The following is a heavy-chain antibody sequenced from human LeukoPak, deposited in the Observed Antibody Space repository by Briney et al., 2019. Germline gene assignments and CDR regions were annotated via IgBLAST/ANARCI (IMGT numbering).Heavy chain of an antibody. CDR2: ISTSTGDT. Sequence: ASVKVSCKTSGYSFILYGISWVRQAPGQGPEWMGWISTSTGDTKYTQKFQGRVTMTTDTSTSTAYMDLRSLRSDDTAVYYCARDRHRRHYYDSSLHPPLDYWGQGTLVTVSS. V-gene: IGHV1-18*01. J-gene: IGHJ4*02. D-gene: IGHD3-22*01. CDR1: GYSFILYG. CDR3: ARDRHRRHYYDSSLHPPLDY.